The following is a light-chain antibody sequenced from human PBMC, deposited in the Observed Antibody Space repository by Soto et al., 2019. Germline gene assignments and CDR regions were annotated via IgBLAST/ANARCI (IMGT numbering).Light chain of an antibody. Sequence: EIVLTQSPGILYLSPGDRATLCCGASQTISSGFLAWYQQKVGQAPRLLIYDASNRATGVPDRFSGSGSGTDFSLTISRLEPEDFAVYHCQQYSSSPRTFGQGTRLEIK. CDR1: QTISSGF. V-gene: IGKV3-20*01. J-gene: IGKJ5*01. CDR3: QQYSSSPRT. CDR2: DAS.